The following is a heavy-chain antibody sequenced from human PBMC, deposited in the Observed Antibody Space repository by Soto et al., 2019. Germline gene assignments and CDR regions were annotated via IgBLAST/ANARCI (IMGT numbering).Heavy chain of an antibody. Sequence: GGSLRLSCAASGFTFSSYGMHCVRQAPGKGLEWVAVIWYDGSNKYYADSVKGRFTISRDNSKNTLYLQMNSLRAEDTAVYYCARTYYYGSGSSWYFDLWGRGTLVTVSS. CDR1: GFTFSSYG. CDR2: IWYDGSNK. CDR3: ARTYYYGSGSSWYFDL. V-gene: IGHV3-33*01. D-gene: IGHD3-10*01. J-gene: IGHJ2*01.